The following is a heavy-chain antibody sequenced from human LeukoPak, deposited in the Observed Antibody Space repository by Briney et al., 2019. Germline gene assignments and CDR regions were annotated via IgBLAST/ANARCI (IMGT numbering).Heavy chain of an antibody. CDR3: AGGEFTYYYDSSGPAGY. V-gene: IGHV4-34*01. D-gene: IGHD3-22*01. CDR2: INHSGST. J-gene: IGHJ4*02. CDR1: GGSFSGYY. Sequence: SETLSLTCAVYGGSFSGYYWSWIRQPPGKGLEWIGEINHSGSTNYNPSLKSRVTISVDTSKNQFSLKLSSVTAADTAVYYCAGGEFTYYYDSSGPAGYWGQGTPVTVSS.